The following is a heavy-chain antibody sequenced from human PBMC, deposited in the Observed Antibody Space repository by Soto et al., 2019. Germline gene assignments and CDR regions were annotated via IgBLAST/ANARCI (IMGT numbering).Heavy chain of an antibody. CDR3: ASRAVPAALSDSVVFDY. D-gene: IGHD2-2*01. CDR2: ISGSGGSA. J-gene: IGHJ4*02. Sequence: EVQLLESGGGLVQPGGSLRLSCVASGFTFASYAMSWVRQAPGKGLEWVSAISGSGGSAYYADSAKGRFAMSRDNSKNTLYLQMPSLRAEDTAVYYCASRAVPAALSDSVVFDYWGQGTLVTVSS. V-gene: IGHV3-23*01. CDR1: GFTFASYA.